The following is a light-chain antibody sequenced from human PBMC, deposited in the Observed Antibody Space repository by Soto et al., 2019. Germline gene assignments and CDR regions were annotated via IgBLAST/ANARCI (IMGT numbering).Light chain of an antibody. CDR2: GAS. Sequence: EIVMTQSPVTLSVSPGERLSLSCRASQSVGNNLAWHQQKPGQAPRLLIYGASTRATGFPARFSGSGSGTEFTLTISSLQSEDFAVYYCQQYNGWPITFGQGTRLEIK. V-gene: IGKV3-15*01. J-gene: IGKJ5*01. CDR3: QQYNGWPIT. CDR1: QSVGNN.